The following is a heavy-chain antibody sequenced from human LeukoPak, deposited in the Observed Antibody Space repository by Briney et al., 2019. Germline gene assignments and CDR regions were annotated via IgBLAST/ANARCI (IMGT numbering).Heavy chain of an antibody. D-gene: IGHD1-26*01. CDR1: GYTFTSYY. V-gene: IGHV1-46*01. CDR3: ARSWELLVYFDY. Sequence: ASVKVSCKASGYTFTSYYMHWVRQAPGQGLEWMGIINPSGGSTSYAQKFQGRVTMTRDMSTSTVYMELSSLGSEDTAVYYCARSWELLVYFDYWGQGTLVTVSS. CDR2: INPSGGST. J-gene: IGHJ4*02.